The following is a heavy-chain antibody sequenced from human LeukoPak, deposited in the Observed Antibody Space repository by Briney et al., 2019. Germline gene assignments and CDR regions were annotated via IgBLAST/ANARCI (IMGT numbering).Heavy chain of an antibody. Sequence: SETLSLTCTVSGGSISSGGYYWSWIRQHPGKGLEWIGYIYYSGRTTYNPSLKSRVTISVDTSKNQVSLKLSSVTAADTAVYYCARYYYGSDYYFDYWGQGTLVAVSS. CDR3: ARYYYGSDYYFDY. D-gene: IGHD3-10*01. J-gene: IGHJ4*02. CDR1: GGSISSGGYY. CDR2: IYYSGRT. V-gene: IGHV4-30-4*08.